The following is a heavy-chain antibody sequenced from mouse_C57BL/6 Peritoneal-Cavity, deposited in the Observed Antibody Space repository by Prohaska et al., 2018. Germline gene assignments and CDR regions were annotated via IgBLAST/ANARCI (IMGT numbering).Heavy chain of an antibody. Sequence: PGQGLEWIGMIHPNSGSTNYNEKFKSKATLTVDKSSSTAYMQLSSLTSEDPAVYYCAPNYYGSSYGYFDVWGTGTTVTVSS. J-gene: IGHJ1*03. D-gene: IGHD1-1*01. CDR2: IHPNSGST. CDR3: APNYYGSSYGYFDV. V-gene: IGHV1-64*01.